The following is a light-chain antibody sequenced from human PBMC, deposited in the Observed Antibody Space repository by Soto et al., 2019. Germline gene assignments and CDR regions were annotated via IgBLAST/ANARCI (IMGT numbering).Light chain of an antibody. CDR1: QSISSY. V-gene: IGKV1-39*01. CDR2: AAS. Sequence: DIQMTQSPSSLSASVGDRVTITCRASQSISSYLNWYQQKPGKAPKLLIYAASSLQSGVPSRFSGSGSGTDFTLTISSLQPDDSATYYCQQYNTFWTFGQGTKV. J-gene: IGKJ1*01. CDR3: QQYNTFWT.